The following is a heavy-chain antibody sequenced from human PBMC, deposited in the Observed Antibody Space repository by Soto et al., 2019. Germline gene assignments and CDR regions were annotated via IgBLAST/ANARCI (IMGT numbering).Heavy chain of an antibody. V-gene: IGHV3-53*01. J-gene: IGHJ3*01. D-gene: IGHD2-8*02. Sequence: GGSLRISCAASGFTVTYNYMTWLRQAPRKGLEWVAVIYSAGTTYYTESVKGRFTISRDDSRNMVFLQMNNLRVEDTALYYCARGWWTNSGSSFDLWGQGSAVT. CDR3: ARGWWTNSGSSFDL. CDR2: IYSAGTT. CDR1: GFTVTYNY.